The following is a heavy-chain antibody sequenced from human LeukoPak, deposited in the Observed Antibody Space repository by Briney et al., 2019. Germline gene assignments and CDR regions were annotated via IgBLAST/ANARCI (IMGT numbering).Heavy chain of an antibody. Sequence: RASETLSLTCTVSGGSISSSSYYWGWIRQPPGKGLEWIGSIYYSGSTYYNPSLKSRVTISVDTSKNQFSLKMSSVTAADTAVYYCARDRGSTVATPRPYLDYWGQGTLVTVSS. CDR1: GGSISSSSYY. V-gene: IGHV4-39*07. CDR2: IYYSGST. CDR3: ARDRGSTVATPRPYLDY. J-gene: IGHJ4*02. D-gene: IGHD4-23*01.